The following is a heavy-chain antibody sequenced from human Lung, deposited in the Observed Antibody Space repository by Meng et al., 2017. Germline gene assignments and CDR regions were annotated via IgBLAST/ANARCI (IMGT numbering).Heavy chain of an antibody. Sequence: QVQLQQGRARSFHPSETLSLTCFVSGGSFSDYYWSCIRQPPGKGLEWIGEINHCGSTNYNPSLESRATISVDTSQNNLSLKLSSVTAADSAVYYCARGPTTMAHDFDYWGQGTLVTVSS. D-gene: IGHD4-11*01. CDR2: INHCGST. CDR1: GGSFSDYY. V-gene: IGHV4-34*01. CDR3: ARGPTTMAHDFDY. J-gene: IGHJ4*02.